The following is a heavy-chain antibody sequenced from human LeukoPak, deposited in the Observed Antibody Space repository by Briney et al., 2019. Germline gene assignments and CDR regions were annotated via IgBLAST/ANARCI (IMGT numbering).Heavy chain of an antibody. J-gene: IGHJ4*02. V-gene: IGHV3-30*02. Sequence: AGGSLRLSCAASGFTFSSYGMHWVRQAPGKGLEWVAFIRYDGSNKYYAGSVKGRFTISRDNSKNTLYLQMNSLRAEDTAVYYCAKDRGFGELSDFDYWGQGTLVTVSS. D-gene: IGHD3-10*01. CDR1: GFTFSSYG. CDR2: IRYDGSNK. CDR3: AKDRGFGELSDFDY.